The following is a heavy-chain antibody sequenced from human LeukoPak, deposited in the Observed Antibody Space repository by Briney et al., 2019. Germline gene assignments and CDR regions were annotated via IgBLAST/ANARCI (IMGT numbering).Heavy chain of an antibody. CDR2: VNDRGGT. CDR3: ARGRLTIFGVVDTTSGRFDS. Sequence: SETLSLTCGVHGGTFSNYYWSWIRQSPGKGLEWIGEVNDRGGTDYNPSLKSRVTISLDTSKNEFYLRLSSVTAADTAIYYCARGRLTIFGVVDTTSGRFDSWGQGALVTVSS. D-gene: IGHD3-3*01. J-gene: IGHJ5*01. V-gene: IGHV4-34*01. CDR1: GGTFSNYY.